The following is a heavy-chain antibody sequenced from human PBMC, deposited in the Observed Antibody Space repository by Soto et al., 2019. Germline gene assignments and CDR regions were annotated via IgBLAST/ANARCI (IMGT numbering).Heavy chain of an antibody. Sequence: QVQLVQSGAEVKKPGASVKVSCKASGYTFTSYAMHWVRQAPGQRLEWMGWINAGNGNTKYSQKFQGRVTITRDTSAXTAXMERSSLRSEDTTVYYCASSYSNYALIDYYYYGMDVWGQGTTVTVSS. J-gene: IGHJ6*02. D-gene: IGHD4-4*01. V-gene: IGHV1-3*01. CDR1: GYTFTSYA. CDR3: ASSYSNYALIDYYYYGMDV. CDR2: INAGNGNT.